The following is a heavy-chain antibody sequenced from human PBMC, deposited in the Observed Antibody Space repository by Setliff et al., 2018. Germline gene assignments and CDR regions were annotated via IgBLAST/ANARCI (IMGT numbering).Heavy chain of an antibody. CDR2: IQEDGSAK. CDR1: GFTFRSYY. J-gene: IGHJ6*02. CDR3: AKVNNRFWSGYYPYYYAMDV. D-gene: IGHD3-3*01. V-gene: IGHV3-7*01. Sequence: GALRLSCAASGFTFRSYYMSWVRQAPGKGLEWVASIQEDGSAKDYVDSVKGRFTISRDNAMNSLFLQMDSLRAEDTAVYYCAKVNNRFWSGYYPYYYAMDVWGQGTTVTVSS.